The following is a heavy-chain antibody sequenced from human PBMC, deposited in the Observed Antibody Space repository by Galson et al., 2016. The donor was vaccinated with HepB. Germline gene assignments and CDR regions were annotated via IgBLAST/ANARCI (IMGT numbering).Heavy chain of an antibody. J-gene: IGHJ2*01. CDR3: ARQDGLSVGGYWHFDV. Sequence: QSGAEVTKPGESLQVSCQGSGYTFTKYWIGWVRQRPGEGLEWMGVIYPQDSDTRYGPSFQGQVTISADTSINTAYLQWCSLKTSDTAMYYCARQDGLSVGGYWHFDVWGRGTLVTVSS. CDR2: IYPQDSDT. D-gene: IGHD2-15*01. V-gene: IGHV5-51*01. CDR1: GYTFTKYW.